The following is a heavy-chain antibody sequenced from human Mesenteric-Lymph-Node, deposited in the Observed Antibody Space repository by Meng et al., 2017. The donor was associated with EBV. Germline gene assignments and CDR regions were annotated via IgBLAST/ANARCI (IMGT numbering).Heavy chain of an antibody. J-gene: IGHJ4*02. V-gene: IGHV1-69*01. CDR3: ARLRAGDYGDYYFDY. CDR2: IIPVSGTA. Sequence: VLSCREGTHLDSPVQVSSTASGSLFISFAINWVRQAPGQGLEWMGGIIPVSGTANYAQKFQGRLSIIADESTNPAYMELNSLKSEDTAVYYCARLRAGDYGDYYFDYWGQGTLVTVFS. D-gene: IGHD4-17*01. CDR1: GSLFISFA.